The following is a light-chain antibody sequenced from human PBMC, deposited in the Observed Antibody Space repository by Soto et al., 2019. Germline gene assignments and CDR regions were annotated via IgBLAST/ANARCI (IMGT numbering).Light chain of an antibody. CDR2: GAS. Sequence: EIVLTQSPGTLSLSPGERATLSCRASQSVNSSYLAWYQQKPGQAPRLLIYGASSRATGIPDRFSGSGSGTDFTLTISRLEPEDFAVYYCQQYVYSPITFGQGTRLEIK. CDR3: QQYVYSPIT. CDR1: QSVNSSY. J-gene: IGKJ5*01. V-gene: IGKV3-20*01.